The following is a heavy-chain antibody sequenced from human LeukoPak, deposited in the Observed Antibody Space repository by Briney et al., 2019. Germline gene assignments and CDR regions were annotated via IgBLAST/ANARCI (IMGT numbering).Heavy chain of an antibody. CDR1: GDSISRYY. CDR3: ARSVDTAAPDAFDI. V-gene: IGHV4-59*01. D-gene: IGHD5-18*01. J-gene: IGHJ3*02. Sequence: SETLSLTCTVSGDSISRYYWSWIRQPPGKGLKWIGYIYYSGSTNYNPSLKSRVTISVDTSKNQFSLKLSSVTAADTAVYYCARSVDTAAPDAFDIWGQGTMVTVSS. CDR2: IYYSGST.